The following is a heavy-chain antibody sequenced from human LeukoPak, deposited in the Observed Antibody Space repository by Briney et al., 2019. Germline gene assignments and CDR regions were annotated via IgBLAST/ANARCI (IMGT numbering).Heavy chain of an antibody. CDR1: GYTFTSYD. D-gene: IGHD7-27*01. V-gene: IGHV1-8*01. Sequence: ASVKVSCKASGYTFTSYDITWVRQAPGQGLEWMGWMNPNSGKAGYLEKFRGRVTLTRNISINTAYMELTTLTSDDTAIYCCARANWGSDFWGQGTLVTVSS. CDR2: MNPNSGKA. J-gene: IGHJ4*02. CDR3: ARANWGSDF.